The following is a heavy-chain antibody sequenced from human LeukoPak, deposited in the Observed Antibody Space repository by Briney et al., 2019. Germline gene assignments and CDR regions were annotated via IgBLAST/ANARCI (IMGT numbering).Heavy chain of an antibody. CDR2: ILYDGTK. CDR3: AKDHCSSTSCSNLFDP. Sequence: GGSLRLSCAASGFPFSNYGMHWVRPTPGKGLEWVAFILYDGTKNYADSVKGRLTISRDNSKNTLFLQINSLRSEDTAVYHCAKDHCSSTSCSNLFDPWGQGTLVTVSS. V-gene: IGHV3-30*02. J-gene: IGHJ5*02. CDR1: GFPFSNYG. D-gene: IGHD2-2*01.